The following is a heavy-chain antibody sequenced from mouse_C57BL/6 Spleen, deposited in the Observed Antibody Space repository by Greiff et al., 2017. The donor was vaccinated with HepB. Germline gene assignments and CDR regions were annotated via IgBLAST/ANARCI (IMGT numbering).Heavy chain of an antibody. D-gene: IGHD2-3*01. V-gene: IGHV1-61*01. CDR1: GYTFTSYW. CDR2: IYPSDSET. J-gene: IGHJ4*01. Sequence: QVQLQQPGAELVRPGSSVKLSCKASGYTFTSYWMAWVKQRPGQGLEWIGNIYPSDSETHYNQKFKDKATLTVDKSSSTAYMQLSSLTSEDSAVYYCEREGYYESYAMDYWGQGTSVTVSS. CDR3: EREGYYESYAMDY.